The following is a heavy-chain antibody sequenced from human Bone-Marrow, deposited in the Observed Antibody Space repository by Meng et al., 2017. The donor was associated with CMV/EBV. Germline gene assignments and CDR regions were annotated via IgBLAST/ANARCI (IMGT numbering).Heavy chain of an antibody. CDR3: ARDATEWFGEINRGTYYGMDV. J-gene: IGHJ6*02. V-gene: IGHV1-18*01. CDR2: INSNNGDT. Sequence: ASVKVSCKASGYTFTSHGFSWVRQAPGQGLEWMGWINSNNGDTKYSQKVQGRVTMTTDTSTSTASMELRSLRPDDTAVYYCARDATEWFGEINRGTYYGMDVWGQGTTVTVSS. D-gene: IGHD3-10*01. CDR1: GYTFTSHG.